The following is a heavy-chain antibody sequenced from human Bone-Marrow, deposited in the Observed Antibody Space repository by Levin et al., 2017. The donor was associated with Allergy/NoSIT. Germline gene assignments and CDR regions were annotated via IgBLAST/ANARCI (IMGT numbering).Heavy chain of an antibody. CDR2: IYYSGST. CDR3: AREPNAFDI. V-gene: IGHV4-61*03. CDR1: GGSVSSGSYY. J-gene: IGHJ3*02. Sequence: SETLSLTCTVSGGSVSSGSYYWSWIRQPPGTGLEWIGYIYYSGSTNYNPSLKSRVTMSVDTSNNHFSLRLSSVTAADTAMYYCAREPNAFDIWGQGTMVTVSS.